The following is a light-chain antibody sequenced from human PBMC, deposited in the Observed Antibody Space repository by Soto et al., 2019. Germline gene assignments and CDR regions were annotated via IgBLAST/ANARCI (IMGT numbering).Light chain of an antibody. CDR3: SSHAGNTTGL. Sequence: QSALTQPPSASGSPGQSVTISCTGTSSDVGGYKYVSWYQQHPGKAPKLIIYEVSRRPSGVPDRFSGSKSGNTASLTVSGLQAEDEAVYYCSSHAGNTTGLLGGGTKLTVL. V-gene: IGLV2-8*01. J-gene: IGLJ2*01. CDR1: SSDVGGYKY. CDR2: EVS.